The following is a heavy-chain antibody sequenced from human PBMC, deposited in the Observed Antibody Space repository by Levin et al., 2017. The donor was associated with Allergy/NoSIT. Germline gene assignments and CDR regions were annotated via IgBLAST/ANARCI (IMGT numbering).Heavy chain of an antibody. Sequence: GESLKISCAASEFTFSSYAMSWVRQAPGKGLEWVSTVSGSGGSTFFADSVKGRFTISRDNSKNTLYLRMNSLRAEDTAVYYCAKARGMAAASDAFDIWGQGTMVTVSS. CDR3: AKARGMAAASDAFDI. V-gene: IGHV3-23*01. D-gene: IGHD6-13*01. CDR2: VSGSGGST. J-gene: IGHJ3*02. CDR1: EFTFSSYA.